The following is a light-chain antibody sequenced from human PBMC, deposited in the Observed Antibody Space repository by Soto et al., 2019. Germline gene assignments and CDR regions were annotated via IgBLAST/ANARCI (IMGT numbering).Light chain of an antibody. V-gene: IGKV1-39*01. CDR2: DAS. Sequence: DIQMTQSPSSLSAPVGDRVTITCQASQDIKNYLNWYQQKSGKAPKLLIYDASDLETGVPSRFSGSGSGTDFTLTISSLQPEDFATYFCQQSYSTPPWTFGQGTKVDIK. CDR3: QQSYSTPPWT. J-gene: IGKJ1*01. CDR1: QDIKNY.